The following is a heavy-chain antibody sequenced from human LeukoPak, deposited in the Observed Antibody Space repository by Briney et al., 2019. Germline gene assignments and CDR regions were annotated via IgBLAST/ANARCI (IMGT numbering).Heavy chain of an antibody. J-gene: IGHJ3*02. CDR1: GGTFSSYT. Sequence: SVKVSCKASGGTFSSYTISWVRQAPGQGLEWMGRIIPILGIANYAQKFQGRVTITADKSTSTAYMELSSLRSEDTAGYYRARFRETTVVPDAFDIWGQGTMITVSS. CDR3: ARFRETTVVPDAFDI. CDR2: IIPILGIA. V-gene: IGHV1-69*02. D-gene: IGHD4-11*01.